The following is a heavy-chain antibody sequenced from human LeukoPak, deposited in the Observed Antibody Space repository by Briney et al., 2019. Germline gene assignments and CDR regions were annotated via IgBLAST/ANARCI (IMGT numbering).Heavy chain of an antibody. Sequence: ASVRVSCTASVYTFITSDISWVRQAPGQGREWMGWISAYNANSNYAQKIQGSLTMTTHTSTNTAYMELRSLRSDDTAVYYCARSAVADTLSAYYFDYWGQGTLVTVSS. J-gene: IGHJ4*02. CDR2: ISAYNANS. CDR3: ARSAVADTLSAYYFDY. CDR1: VYTFITSD. D-gene: IGHD6-19*01. V-gene: IGHV1-18*01.